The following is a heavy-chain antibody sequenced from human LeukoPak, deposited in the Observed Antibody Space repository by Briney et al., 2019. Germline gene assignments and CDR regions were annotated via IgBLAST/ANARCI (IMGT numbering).Heavy chain of an antibody. CDR2: IIPIFGTA. V-gene: IGHV1-69*13. CDR3: ASPIPRYSSSWPPLYYFDY. D-gene: IGHD6-13*01. J-gene: IGHJ4*02. Sequence: SVKVSCKASGGTFSSYAISWVRQAPGQGLEWMGGIIPIFGTANYAQKFQGRVTITADESTSTAYMELSSLRSEDTAVYYCASPIPRYSSSWPPLYYFDYWGQGTLVTVSS. CDR1: GGTFSSYA.